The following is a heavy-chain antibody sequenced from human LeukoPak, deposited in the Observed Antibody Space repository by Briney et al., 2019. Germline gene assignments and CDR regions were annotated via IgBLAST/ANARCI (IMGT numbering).Heavy chain of an antibody. CDR2: INHSGST. CDR1: GGSFSGYY. D-gene: IGHD2-2*01. CDR3: ARGPPIVVVPAAIDAFDI. Sequence: SETLSLTCAVYGGSFSGYYWSWIRQPPGKGLEWIGEINHSGSTNYNPSLKSRVTISVDTSKNQFSLKLSSVTAADTAVYYCARGPPIVVVPAAIDAFDIWGQGTMVTVSS. J-gene: IGHJ3*02. V-gene: IGHV4-34*01.